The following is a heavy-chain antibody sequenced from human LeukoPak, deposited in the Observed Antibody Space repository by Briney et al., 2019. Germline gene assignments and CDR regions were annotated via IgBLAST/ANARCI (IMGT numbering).Heavy chain of an antibody. CDR1: EFSLSTSGEG. CDR3: AHRASIAAAGSNWFDP. V-gene: IGHV2-5*01. J-gene: IGHJ5*02. Sequence: SCPTLVKHTQTLTLTCTFSEFSLSTSGEGVGWIRQPPGKALEWLALIYWNDDERYSPSMTGRITFTKDTTKNQVVLTMTNMDPVDTATYYCAHRASIAAAGSNWFDPWGQGTLVTVSS. CDR2: IYWNDDE. D-gene: IGHD6-13*01.